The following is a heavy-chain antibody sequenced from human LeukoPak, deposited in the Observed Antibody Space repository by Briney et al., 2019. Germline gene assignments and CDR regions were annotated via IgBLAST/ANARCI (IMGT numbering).Heavy chain of an antibody. Sequence: GGSLRLSCEASGFTFIDHYMDWVRKAPGKGLKWVGRTRNKANSYTTEYAASVKGKFTISRDDSKNSLYLQMNSLKTEDTAVYYCVRVDSSGYSLAYWGQGTLVTVSS. J-gene: IGHJ4*02. D-gene: IGHD3-22*01. CDR2: TRNKANSYTT. CDR3: VRVDSSGYSLAY. V-gene: IGHV3-72*01. CDR1: GFTFIDHY.